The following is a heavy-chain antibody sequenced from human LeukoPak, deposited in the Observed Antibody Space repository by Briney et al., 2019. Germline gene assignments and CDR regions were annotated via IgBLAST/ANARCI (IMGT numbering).Heavy chain of an antibody. CDR1: GFTFSSYA. D-gene: IGHD3-22*01. CDR2: ISYDGSNK. Sequence: GGSLRLSCAASGFTFSSYAMHWVRQAPGKGLEWMAVISYDGSNKYYADSVKGRFTISRDNSKNTLCLQMNSLRAEDTAVYYCARDGYDSRAFDIWGQGTMVTVSS. CDR3: ARDGYDSRAFDI. J-gene: IGHJ3*02. V-gene: IGHV3-30*01.